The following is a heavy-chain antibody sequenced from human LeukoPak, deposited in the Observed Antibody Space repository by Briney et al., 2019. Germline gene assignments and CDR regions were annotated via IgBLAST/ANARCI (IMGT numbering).Heavy chain of an antibody. V-gene: IGHV3-30*02. CDR1: GLTFSSYG. CDR3: AKDGDEREDTDAFDI. Sequence: PGGSLRLSCAASGLTFSSYGMHWVRQAPGKGLEWVAFIHYDGSNKYYADSVKGRFTISRDNSKNTLYLQMNSLRTEDTAVYYCAKDGDEREDTDAFDIWGQGTMVTVSS. CDR2: IHYDGSNK. D-gene: IGHD1-1*01. J-gene: IGHJ3*02.